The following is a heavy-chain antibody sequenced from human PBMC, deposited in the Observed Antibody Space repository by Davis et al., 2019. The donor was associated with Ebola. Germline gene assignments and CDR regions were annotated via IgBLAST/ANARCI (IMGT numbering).Heavy chain of an antibody. CDR2: INHSGST. Sequence: SETLSLTCAVYGGSFSGYYWSWIRQPPGKGLEWIGEINHSGSTNYNPSLKSRVTISVDTSKNQFSLKLSSVTAADTAVYYCARHAYDFWSGYYSDYYGMDVWGQGTTVTVSS. CDR3: ARHAYDFWSGYYSDYYGMDV. CDR1: GGSFSGYY. J-gene: IGHJ6*02. D-gene: IGHD3-3*01. V-gene: IGHV4-34*01.